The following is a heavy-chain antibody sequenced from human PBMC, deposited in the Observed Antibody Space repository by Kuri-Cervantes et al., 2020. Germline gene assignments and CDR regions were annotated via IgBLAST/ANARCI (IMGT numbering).Heavy chain of an antibody. CDR3: AKDQGSVGYYFDY. CDR2: IKQDGSEK. V-gene: IGHV3-7*01. Sequence: GGSLRLSCAASGFTFSSYWMSWVRQAPGKGLEWVANIKQDGSEKYYVDSVKGRFTISRDNAKNSLYLQMNSLRAEDTAVYYCAKDQGSVGYYFDYWGQGTLVTVSS. CDR1: GFTFSSYW. D-gene: IGHD1-26*01. J-gene: IGHJ4*02.